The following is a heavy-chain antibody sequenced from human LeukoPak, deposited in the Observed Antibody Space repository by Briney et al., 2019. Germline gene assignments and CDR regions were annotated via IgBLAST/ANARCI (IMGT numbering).Heavy chain of an antibody. CDR1: EFSVGSNY. V-gene: IGHV3-53*01. CDR2: IYSGGST. Sequence: GGSLRLSCAASEFSVGSNYMTWVRQAPGKGLEWVSLIYSGGSTYYADSVKGRFTISRDNSKNTLYLQMNSLRAEDTAVYYCARGWSYLSAFDIWGQGTMVTVSS. CDR3: ARGWSYLSAFDI. J-gene: IGHJ3*02. D-gene: IGHD3-10*01.